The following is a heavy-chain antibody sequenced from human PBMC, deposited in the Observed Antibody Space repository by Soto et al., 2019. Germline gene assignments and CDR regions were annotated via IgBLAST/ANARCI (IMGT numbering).Heavy chain of an antibody. V-gene: IGHV3-21*01. CDR1: GFTFSSYS. J-gene: IGHJ6*02. CDR2: ISSSSSYI. CDR3: ARDVPAGHGTFASSGMDV. Sequence: PGGSLRLSCAASGFTFSSYSMNWVRQAPGKGLEWVSSISSSSSYIYYADSVKGRFTISRDNAKNSLYLQMNSLRAEDTAVYYCARDVPAGHGTFASSGMDVWGQGTKVTVSS. D-gene: IGHD3-10*02.